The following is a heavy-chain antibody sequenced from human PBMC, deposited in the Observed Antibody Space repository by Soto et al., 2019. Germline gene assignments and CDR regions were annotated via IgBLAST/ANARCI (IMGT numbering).Heavy chain of an antibody. CDR1: GFTLSSYG. CDR2: ISDDGRNE. CDR3: AKDRSSSWCSDY. V-gene: IGHV3-30*18. J-gene: IGHJ4*02. Sequence: VQLVESGGGVVQPGRSLRLSCAVSGFTLSSYGMHWVRQAPGKGLEWVAVISDDGRNEYYADSVKGRFSISRDNYKNTLYLQMNRLRAEDTAVYYCAKDRSSSWCSDYWGQGTLVTVSS. D-gene: IGHD6-13*01.